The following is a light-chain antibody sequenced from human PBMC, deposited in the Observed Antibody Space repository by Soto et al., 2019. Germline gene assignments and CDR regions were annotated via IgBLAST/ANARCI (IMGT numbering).Light chain of an antibody. CDR3: QQYKDWPSR. J-gene: IGKJ1*01. Sequence: EMVMTQSPATLSVSPGERVTHSCRASQSVSSDLAWYQQKPGQPPRLLIYVASTRAAGIPARFSGSGSGTEFTLTISSLQSEDFAVYYCQQYKDWPSRFGQGTKVEIK. CDR1: QSVSSD. CDR2: VAS. V-gene: IGKV3-15*01.